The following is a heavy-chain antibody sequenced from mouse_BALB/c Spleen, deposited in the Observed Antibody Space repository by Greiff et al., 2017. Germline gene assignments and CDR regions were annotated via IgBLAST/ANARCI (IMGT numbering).Heavy chain of an antibody. D-gene: IGHD2-14*01. CDR1: GFTFSSYG. CDR3: ARGNYRYYEGTGIAY. Sequence: EVKLVESGGGLVQPGGSLKLSCAASGFTFSSYGMSWVRQTPDKRLELVATINSNGGSTYYPDSVKGRFTISRDNAKNTLYLQMSSLKSEDTAMYYCARGNYRYYEGTGIAYWGQGTLVTVSA. V-gene: IGHV5-6-3*01. CDR2: INSNGGST. J-gene: IGHJ3*01.